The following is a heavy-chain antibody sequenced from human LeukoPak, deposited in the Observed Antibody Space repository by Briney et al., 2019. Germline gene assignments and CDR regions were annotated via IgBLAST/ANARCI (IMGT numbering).Heavy chain of an antibody. V-gene: IGHV4-39*01. CDR2: IYYSGST. Sequence: SETLSLTCTVSGGSISSSSYYWGWIRQPPGKGLEWIGSIYYSGSTYYNPSLKSRVTISVDTSKDQFSLKLSSMTAADTAVYYCARHSSQRPYYDYIWGSYRNHDAFDIWGQGTMVTVSS. D-gene: IGHD3-16*02. CDR3: ARHSSQRPYYDYIWGSYRNHDAFDI. J-gene: IGHJ3*02. CDR1: GGSISSSSYY.